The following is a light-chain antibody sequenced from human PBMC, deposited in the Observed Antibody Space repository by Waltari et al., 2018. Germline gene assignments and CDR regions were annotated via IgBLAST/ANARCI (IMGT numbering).Light chain of an antibody. CDR2: KAF. Sequence: DIQMTQSPSTLSASIGDRVTITCRASRGLGDWLAWFQQKPGKAPRLLIYKAFTLESGVPSRFSGSGSGTVYTLTISSLQPEDVGTYYCQQCNTYWTFGQGTKVEIK. CDR1: RGLGDW. CDR3: QQCNTYWT. J-gene: IGKJ1*01. V-gene: IGKV1-5*03.